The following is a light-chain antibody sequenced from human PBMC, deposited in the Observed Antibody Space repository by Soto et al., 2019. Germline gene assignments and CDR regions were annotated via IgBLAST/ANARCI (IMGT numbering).Light chain of an antibody. Sequence: DIQMTQSPSSLSASVGDRVTITCQASQDISNYLNWYQQKPGKAPKLLIYDASNLETGVPSRFSGSGSGTDFTLKINRVEAEDVGTYYCMQALQSLTFGQGTRLEI. CDR2: DAS. CDR3: MQALQSLT. J-gene: IGKJ5*01. CDR1: QDISNY. V-gene: IGKV1-33*01.